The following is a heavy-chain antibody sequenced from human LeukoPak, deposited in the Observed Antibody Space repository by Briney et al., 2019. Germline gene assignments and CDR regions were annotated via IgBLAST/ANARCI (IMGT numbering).Heavy chain of an antibody. J-gene: IGHJ3*02. Sequence: GGSLRLSCAASGFTFSSYGMHWVRQAPGKGLEWVAVIWYDGSNKYYADSVKGRFTISRDNSKNTLYLQMNSLRAEDTAVYYCAKGTTVTTYSAFGIWGQGTMVTVSS. CDR2: IWYDGSNK. CDR1: GFTFSSYG. D-gene: IGHD4-17*01. CDR3: AKGTTVTTYSAFGI. V-gene: IGHV3-33*06.